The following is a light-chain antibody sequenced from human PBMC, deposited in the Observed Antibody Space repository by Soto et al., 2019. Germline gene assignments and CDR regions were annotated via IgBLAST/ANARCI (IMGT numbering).Light chain of an antibody. J-gene: IGKJ1*01. CDR3: QQYNNSWT. Sequence: EIVMTQSPATLSVSPGERATLSCRASQSVSTSLAWYQQKPGQAPRLLISGASTRATAVPARFSGGGSATASTLTISSLQSEEFAVYYCQQYNNSWTFGQGTKVEIK. CDR1: QSVSTS. V-gene: IGKV3-15*01. CDR2: GAS.